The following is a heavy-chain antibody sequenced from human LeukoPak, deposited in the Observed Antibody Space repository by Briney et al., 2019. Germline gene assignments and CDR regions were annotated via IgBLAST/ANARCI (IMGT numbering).Heavy chain of an antibody. CDR3: AKGHTYYYDSSGLSYFDY. J-gene: IGHJ4*02. Sequence: PGGSLRLSCAASGFTLRNYDINWVRQAPGKGLEWVSAISGSGGSTYYADSVKGRFTISRDNSKNTLYLQMNSLRAEDTAVYYCAKGHTYYYDSSGLSYFDYWGQGTLVTVSS. D-gene: IGHD3-22*01. CDR1: GFTLRNYD. V-gene: IGHV3-23*01. CDR2: ISGSGGST.